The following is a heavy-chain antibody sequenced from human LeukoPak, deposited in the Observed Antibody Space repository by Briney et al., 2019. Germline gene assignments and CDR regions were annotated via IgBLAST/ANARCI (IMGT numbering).Heavy chain of an antibody. CDR2: INYSGST. CDR3: VRESGNYYGSGSPHFDY. D-gene: IGHD3-10*01. Sequence: PETLSLTCTVSGGSISSYYWSWIRQPPGKGLEWIGYINYSGSTNYNPSLKSRVTISVDTSKNQFSLKLSSVTAADTAVYYCVRESGNYYGSGSPHFDYWGQGTLVTVSS. V-gene: IGHV4-59*01. J-gene: IGHJ4*02. CDR1: GGSISSYY.